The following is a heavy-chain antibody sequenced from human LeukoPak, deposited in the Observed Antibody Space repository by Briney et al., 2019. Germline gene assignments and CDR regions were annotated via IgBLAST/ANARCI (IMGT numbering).Heavy chain of an antibody. Sequence: PSETLSLTCKISRGSLSNYRWSWIRQSPGKGLEWIGYISYTGSADYNPSLQSRVSISLDTSKSQFSLRLTSVTAADTAVYYCATEGDYYDSGTFYKTLDIWGQGSMVTVSS. D-gene: IGHD3-10*01. CDR2: ISYTGSA. CDR1: RGSLSNYR. CDR3: ATEGDYYDSGTFYKTLDI. J-gene: IGHJ3*02. V-gene: IGHV4-59*01.